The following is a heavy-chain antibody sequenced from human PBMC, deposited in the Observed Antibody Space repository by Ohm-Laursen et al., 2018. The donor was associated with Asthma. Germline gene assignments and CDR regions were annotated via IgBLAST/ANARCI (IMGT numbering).Heavy chain of an antibody. D-gene: IGHD3-3*01. V-gene: IGHV1-69*13. CDR2: IIPIFGTA. Sequence: ASVKVSCKASGGTFSSYAISWVRQAPGQGLEWMGGIIPIFGTANYAQKFQGRVTITADESTSTAYMELSSLRSEDTAVYYCARVDTIFGVVIDYWGQGTLVTVSS. J-gene: IGHJ4*02. CDR1: GGTFSSYA. CDR3: ARVDTIFGVVIDY.